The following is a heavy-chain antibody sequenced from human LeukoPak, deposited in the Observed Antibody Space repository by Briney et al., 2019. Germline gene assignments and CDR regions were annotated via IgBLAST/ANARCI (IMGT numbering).Heavy chain of an antibody. V-gene: IGHV4-59*01. CDR2: IYYSGST. J-gene: IGHJ6*03. CDR1: GGSFSSYY. CDR3: ARGDGYNSYYYYYYMDV. D-gene: IGHD5-24*01. Sequence: ASETLSLTCAVYGGSFSSYYWSWIRQPPGKGLEWIGYIYYSGSTNYNPSLKSRVTISVDTSKNQFSLKLSSVTAADTAVYYCARGDGYNSYYYYYYMDVWGKGTTVTVSS.